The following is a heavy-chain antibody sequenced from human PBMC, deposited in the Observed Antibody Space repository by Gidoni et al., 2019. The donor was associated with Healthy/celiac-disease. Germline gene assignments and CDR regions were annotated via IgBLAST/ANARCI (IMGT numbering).Heavy chain of an antibody. Sequence: VQLVESGGGLVQPGRSLRLSCTASGFTFGDYAMSWFRQAPGKGLEWVGFIRSKAYGGTTEYAASVKGRFTISRDDSKSIAYLQMNSLKTEDTAVYYCTRNLAENWYDSSGYYYFDYWGQGTLVTVSS. CDR2: IRSKAYGGTT. V-gene: IGHV3-49*03. CDR3: TRNLAENWYDSSGYYYFDY. CDR1: GFTFGDYA. J-gene: IGHJ4*02. D-gene: IGHD3-22*01.